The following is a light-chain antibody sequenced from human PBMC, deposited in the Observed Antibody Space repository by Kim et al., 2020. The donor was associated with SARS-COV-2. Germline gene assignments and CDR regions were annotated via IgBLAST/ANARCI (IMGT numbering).Light chain of an antibody. CDR2: SNN. CDR1: SSNIGSNT. CDR3: AAWDDSLNGPV. V-gene: IGLV1-44*01. J-gene: IGLJ2*01. Sequence: QSVLTQPPSASGTPGQRVTISCSGSSSNIGSNTVNWYQQLPGTPPKLLMYSNNQRPSGVPDRFSGSKSGTSASLAISGLQSEDEADYYCAAWDDSLNGPVFGGGTQLTVL.